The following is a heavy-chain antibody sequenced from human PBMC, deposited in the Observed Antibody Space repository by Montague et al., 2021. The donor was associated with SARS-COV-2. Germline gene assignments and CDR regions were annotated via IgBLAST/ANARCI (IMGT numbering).Heavy chain of an antibody. Sequence: SETLSLTRTVSGGSISSYYWNWIRQSAGKGLEWIGRIYTSGSTNYDPSLKSRLTLSVDTSTNQFSLKLSSVTAADTAVYHCARLGPGPQGEESWGQGTVVIVSS. D-gene: IGHD3-16*01. J-gene: IGHJ5*02. CDR2: IYTSGST. CDR1: GGSISSYY. V-gene: IGHV4-4*07. CDR3: ARLGPGPQGEES.